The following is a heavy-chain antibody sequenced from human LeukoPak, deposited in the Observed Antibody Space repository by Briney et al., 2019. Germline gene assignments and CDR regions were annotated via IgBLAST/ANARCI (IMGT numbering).Heavy chain of an antibody. CDR2: IRYDGSNK. CDR1: GFTFSSYG. CDR3: AKSGGYCSSTSCYPAYYYYYYMDV. D-gene: IGHD2-2*03. J-gene: IGHJ6*03. Sequence: GGSLRLSCAASGFTFSSYGMHWVRQAPGKGLEWVAFIRYDGSNKYYADSVKGRFTISRDNSKNTLYLQMNSLRAEDTAVYYCAKSGGYCSSTSCYPAYYYYYYMDVWGKGTTVTVSS. V-gene: IGHV3-30*02.